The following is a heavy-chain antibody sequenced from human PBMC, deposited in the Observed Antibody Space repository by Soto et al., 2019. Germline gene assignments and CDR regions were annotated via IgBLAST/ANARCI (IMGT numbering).Heavy chain of an antibody. CDR3: ARERPGSQRYFDI. CDR2: INTDGRDT. V-gene: IGHV3-74*01. D-gene: IGHD6-25*01. CDR1: GFSFYTSG. Sequence: SLQLSCAACGFSFYTSGVNLARQAPEGGLVWVGCINTDGRDTRYADSVKGRFTISRDNFKDTLYLQMNSLGAEDTAMYYCARERPGSQRYFDIWGPPILVTVSS. J-gene: IGHJ4*02.